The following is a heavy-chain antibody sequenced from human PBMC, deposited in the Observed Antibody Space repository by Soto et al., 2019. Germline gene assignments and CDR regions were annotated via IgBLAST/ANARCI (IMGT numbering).Heavy chain of an antibody. CDR3: AKGHDSDYDVDGMAV. CDR2: ISGSGGST. D-gene: IGHD4-4*01. J-gene: IGHJ6*02. CDR1: GVTFSSYA. Sequence: GGSLRLSCAASGVTFSSYAMSWVRQAPGRGLEWVSAISGSGGSTYYADSVKGRFTISRDNSKNTLYLQMNSLRAEYTAVYYWAKGHDSDYDVDGMAVWGQGTTVTVSS. V-gene: IGHV3-23*01.